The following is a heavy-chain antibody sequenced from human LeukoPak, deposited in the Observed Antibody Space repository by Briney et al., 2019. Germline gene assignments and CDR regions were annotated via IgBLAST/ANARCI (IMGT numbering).Heavy chain of an antibody. Sequence: ASAKVSCKASGYTFTGYYMHWVRQAPGQGLEWMGWINPNSGGTNYAQKFQGRVTMTRDTSISTAYMELSRLRSDDTAVYYCAREFQDIVVVPAAPGDYWGQGTLVTVSS. D-gene: IGHD2-2*01. J-gene: IGHJ4*02. CDR3: AREFQDIVVVPAAPGDY. CDR1: GYTFTGYY. CDR2: INPNSGGT. V-gene: IGHV1-2*02.